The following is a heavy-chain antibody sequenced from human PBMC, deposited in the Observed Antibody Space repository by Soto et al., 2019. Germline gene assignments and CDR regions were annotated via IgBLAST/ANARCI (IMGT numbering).Heavy chain of an antibody. CDR2: ISSSSSYT. V-gene: IGHV3-11*06. Sequence: GGSLRLSCAASGFTFSDYYMSWIRQAPGKGLEWVSYISSSSSYTNYADSVKGRFTISRDNAKNSLYLQVNSLRAEDTAVYYCAGQYSSANWFDPWGQGTLVTVSS. J-gene: IGHJ5*02. D-gene: IGHD6-25*01. CDR1: GFTFSDYY. CDR3: AGQYSSANWFDP.